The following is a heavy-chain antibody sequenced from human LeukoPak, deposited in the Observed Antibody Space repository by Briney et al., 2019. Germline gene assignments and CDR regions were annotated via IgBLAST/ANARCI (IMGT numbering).Heavy chain of an antibody. CDR3: ARDVGMGCRGGNCYPGRFDP. CDR2: IYLSGSP. J-gene: IGHJ5*02. Sequence: SETLSLTCAVSGGSISSAGYSWSWIRQPPGKGLEWLGYIYLSGSPFYNPSLKSRVTISVDRSKNQLSLKLTSVTAADTAVYYCARDVGMGCRGGNCYPGRFDPWGQGTLVTVSS. D-gene: IGHD2-15*01. V-gene: IGHV4-30-2*01. CDR1: GGSISSAGYS.